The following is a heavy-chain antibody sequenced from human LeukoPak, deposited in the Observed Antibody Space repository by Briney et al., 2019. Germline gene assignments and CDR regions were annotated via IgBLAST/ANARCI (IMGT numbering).Heavy chain of an antibody. CDR2: ISAYNGNT. CDR1: GYTFTSYG. J-gene: IGHJ6*03. CDR3: ARWDSQLVFGGYYYYYMDV. D-gene: IGHD6-13*01. Sequence: GASVKVSCKASGYTFTSYGISWVRQAPGQGLEWMGWISAYNGNTNYAQKLQGRVTTTTDTSTSTAYMELRSLRSDDTAVYYCARWDSQLVFGGYYYYYMDVWGKGTTVTISS. V-gene: IGHV1-18*01.